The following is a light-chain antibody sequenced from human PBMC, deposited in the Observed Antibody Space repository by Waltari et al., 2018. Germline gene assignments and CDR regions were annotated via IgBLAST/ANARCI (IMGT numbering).Light chain of an antibody. J-gene: IGKJ4*01. CDR3: QQRGTYLGLT. V-gene: IGKV3-11*01. Sequence: VLTQSPATPSLSPGERATLSCRASQSVSKYLAWYQQKPGQAPRLLIFDASNRATGIPARFSGSGSGTEFSLTISSLEPEDFAVYYCQQRGTYLGLTFGGGTKVDIK. CDR2: DAS. CDR1: QSVSKY.